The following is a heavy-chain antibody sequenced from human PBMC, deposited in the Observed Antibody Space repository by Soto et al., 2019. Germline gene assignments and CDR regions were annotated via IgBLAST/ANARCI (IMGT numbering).Heavy chain of an antibody. D-gene: IGHD3-16*02. V-gene: IGHV4-34*01. Sequence: QVQLQQWGAGLLKPSETLSLTCAVYGGSFSGYYWSWIRQPPGKGLEWIGEINHSGSTNYNPSLKSRVTISVDTSKNQFSLKLSSVTAADTAVYYCARGLSLLRGYWFDPWGQGTLVTVSS. CDR1: GGSFSGYY. CDR3: ARGLSLLRGYWFDP. CDR2: INHSGST. J-gene: IGHJ5*02.